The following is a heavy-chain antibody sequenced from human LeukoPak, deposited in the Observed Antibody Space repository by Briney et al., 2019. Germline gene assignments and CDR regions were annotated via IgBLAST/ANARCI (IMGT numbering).Heavy chain of an antibody. CDR3: ARDWVVSNYYYYGMDV. D-gene: IGHD3-22*01. CDR2: IYSGGST. J-gene: IGHJ6*02. Sequence: GGSLRLSCAASGVTVSSNYMSWVRQAPGKGLEWVSVIYSGGSTYYADSVKGRFTISRDNSKNTLYLQMNSLRAEDTAVYYCARDWVVSNYYYYGMDVWGQGTLVSVSS. CDR1: GVTVSSNY. V-gene: IGHV3-66*01.